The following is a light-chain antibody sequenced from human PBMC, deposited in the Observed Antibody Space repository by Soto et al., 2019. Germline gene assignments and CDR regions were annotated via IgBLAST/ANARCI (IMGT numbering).Light chain of an antibody. J-gene: IGKJ1*01. V-gene: IGKV3-20*01. CDR1: QSVSSTY. CDR2: GAS. Sequence: EIVLTQSPGTLSLSPGERATLSCRASQSVSSTYLAWYQQKPGQAPRLLIYGASTRATAIPDRFSGSGSGTDFTLTISRLELEDFAVYYCQQYGSLPRTFGQGTKVEIK. CDR3: QQYGSLPRT.